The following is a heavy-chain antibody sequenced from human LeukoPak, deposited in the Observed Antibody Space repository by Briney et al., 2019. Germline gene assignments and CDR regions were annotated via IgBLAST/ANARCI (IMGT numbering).Heavy chain of an antibody. Sequence: ASVKVSCKASGYTFTSYGISWVRQAPGQGLEWMGWISAYNGSTNYAQKLQGRVTMTTDTSTSTAYVELRSLRSDDTAVYYCARVHDYGDYFDYWGQGTLVTVSS. CDR2: ISAYNGST. CDR3: ARVHDYGDYFDY. J-gene: IGHJ4*02. D-gene: IGHD4-17*01. CDR1: GYTFTSYG. V-gene: IGHV1-18*01.